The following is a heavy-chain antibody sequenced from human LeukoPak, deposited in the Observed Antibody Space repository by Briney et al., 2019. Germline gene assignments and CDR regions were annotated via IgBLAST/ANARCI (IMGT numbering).Heavy chain of an antibody. CDR2: ISYDGSNK. V-gene: IGHV3-30-3*01. D-gene: IGHD1/OR15-1a*01. Sequence: GGSLRLSCAASGFTFSSYAMHWVRQAPGKGLEWVAVISYDGSNKYYADSVKGRLTISRDNSKNTLYLQMNSLRAEDTAVYYCARDVNSLFDYWGQGTLVTVSS. CDR1: GFTFSSYA. CDR3: ARDVNSLFDY. J-gene: IGHJ4*02.